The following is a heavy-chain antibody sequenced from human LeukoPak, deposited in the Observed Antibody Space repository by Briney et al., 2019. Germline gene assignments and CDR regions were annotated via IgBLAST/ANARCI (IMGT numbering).Heavy chain of an antibody. D-gene: IGHD2-2*01. CDR3: ARANLGYCSSTSCYAGGSGYYYYYMDV. Sequence: GASVKVSCKASGGTFSSYAISWVRQAPGQGLEWMGGIIPIFGTANYVQKFQGRVTITADESTSTAYVELSSLRSEDTAVYYCARANLGYCSSTSCYAGGSGYYYYYMDVWGKGTTVTISS. J-gene: IGHJ6*03. CDR2: IIPIFGTA. CDR1: GGTFSSYA. V-gene: IGHV1-69*13.